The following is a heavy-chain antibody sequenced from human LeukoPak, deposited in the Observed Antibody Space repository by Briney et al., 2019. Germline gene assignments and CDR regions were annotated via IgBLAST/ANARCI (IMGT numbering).Heavy chain of an antibody. CDR1: GFTFSSYG. D-gene: IGHD6-13*01. CDR2: ISYDGSNK. Sequence: PGRSLRLSCAASGFTFSSYGMHWVRQAPGKGLEWVAVISYDGSNKYYADSVKGRFTISRDNSKNTLYLQMNSLRAEDTAVYYCAKRGSSWYVSYYYYYSMDVWGKGTTVTVSS. V-gene: IGHV3-30*18. J-gene: IGHJ6*03. CDR3: AKRGSSWYVSYYYYYSMDV.